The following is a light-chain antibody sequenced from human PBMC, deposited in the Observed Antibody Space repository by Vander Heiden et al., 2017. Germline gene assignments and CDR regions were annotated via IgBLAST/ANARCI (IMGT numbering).Light chain of an antibody. CDR1: QSVSSSY. J-gene: IGKJ1*01. CDR3: RQYGSSRT. CDR2: GAS. V-gene: IGKV3-20*01. Sequence: IVLTQSPGTLSLSPGERATLSCRASQSVSSSYLAWYQQKPGQAPRLLIYGASSRASGIPDRFSGSGSGTDFTLTSSRLETEDFAVYYCRQYGSSRTFGQGTKVEIK.